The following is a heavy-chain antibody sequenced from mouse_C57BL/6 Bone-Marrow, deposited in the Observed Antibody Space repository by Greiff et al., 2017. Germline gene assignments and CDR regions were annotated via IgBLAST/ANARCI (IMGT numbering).Heavy chain of an antibody. CDR3: ARWDDGYYPFAY. J-gene: IGHJ3*01. V-gene: IGHV1-18*01. CDR2: INPNNGGT. Sequence: EVQVVESGPELVKPGASVKIPCKASGYTFTDYNMDWVKQSHGKSLEWIGDINPNNGGTIYNQKFKGKATLTVDKSSSTAYMELRSLTSEDTAVYYGARWDDGYYPFAYWGQGTLVTVSA. CDR1: GYTFTDYN. D-gene: IGHD2-3*01.